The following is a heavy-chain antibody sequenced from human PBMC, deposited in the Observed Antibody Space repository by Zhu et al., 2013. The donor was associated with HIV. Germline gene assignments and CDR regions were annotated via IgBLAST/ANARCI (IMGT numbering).Heavy chain of an antibody. D-gene: IGHD3-22*01. V-gene: IGHV1-69*01. J-gene: IGHJ4*02. CDR3: ARDKTTPTYYYDSSGFDY. Sequence: VQLVQSGAEVKKPGSSVKVSCKASGGTFSSYAISWVRQAPGQGLEWMGGIIPIFGTANYAQKFQGRVTITADESTSTAYMELSSLRSEDTAVYYCARDKTTPTYYYDSSGFDYWGQGTLVTVSS. CDR2: IIPIFGTA. CDR1: GGTFSSYA.